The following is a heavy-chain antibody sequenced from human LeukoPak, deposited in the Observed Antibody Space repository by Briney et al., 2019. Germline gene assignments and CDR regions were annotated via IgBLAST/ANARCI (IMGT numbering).Heavy chain of an antibody. CDR2: ISSSSSYI. V-gene: IGHV3-21*01. CDR1: GFTFSSYS. J-gene: IGHJ4*02. Sequence: GGSLRLSCAASGFTFSSYSMNWVRQAPGKGLEWVSSISSSSSYIYYADSVKGRFTISRDNAKNSLYLQMNSLRAEDTAVYYCARDRGYSYGNAGDYWGQGTLVTVSS. D-gene: IGHD5-18*01. CDR3: ARDRGYSYGNAGDY.